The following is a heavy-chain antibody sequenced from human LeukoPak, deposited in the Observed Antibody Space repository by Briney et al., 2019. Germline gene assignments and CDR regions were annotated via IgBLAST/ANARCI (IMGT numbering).Heavy chain of an antibody. CDR2: INPSGGST. CDR1: GYTFTSYA. J-gene: IGHJ5*02. CDR3: VKDWHILTGRNCFDP. Sequence: ASVKVSCKASGYTFTSYAMNWVRQAPGQGLEWMGVINPSGGSTSDAQKFQGRVTMSTDTSTRTAYMELRSLRFDDTAIYYCVKDWHILTGRNCFDPWGQGTLVTVSS. V-gene: IGHV1-46*01. D-gene: IGHD3-9*01.